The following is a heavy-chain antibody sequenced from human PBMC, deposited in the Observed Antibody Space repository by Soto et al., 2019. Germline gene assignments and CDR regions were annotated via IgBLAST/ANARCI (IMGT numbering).Heavy chain of an antibody. CDR1: GYTFTSYG. Sequence: ASVKVSCKASGYTFTSYGISWVRQAPGQGLEWMGWISAYNGNTNYTQKLQSRVTMTKDTSTDTAYMELRSLRSDDTAVYYCATAITGTEYENWFDPWGQGTLVTVSS. CDR2: ISAYNGNT. J-gene: IGHJ5*02. V-gene: IGHV1-18*01. CDR3: ATAITGTEYENWFDP. D-gene: IGHD1-7*01.